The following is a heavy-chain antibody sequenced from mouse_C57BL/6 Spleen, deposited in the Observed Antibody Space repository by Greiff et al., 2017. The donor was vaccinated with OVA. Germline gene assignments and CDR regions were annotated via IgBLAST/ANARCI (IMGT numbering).Heavy chain of an antibody. V-gene: IGHV1-61*01. J-gene: IGHJ3*01. D-gene: IGHD3-2*02. CDR2: IYPSDSET. CDR3: ARPSSCPFAY. Sequence: QVQLQQPGAELVRPGSSVKLSCKASGYTFTSYWMDWVKQRPGQGLEWIGNIYPSDSETHYNQKFKDKATLTVDKSSSTAYMQLSSLTSEDSAVYYCARPSSCPFAYWGQGTLVTVSA. CDR1: GYTFTSYW.